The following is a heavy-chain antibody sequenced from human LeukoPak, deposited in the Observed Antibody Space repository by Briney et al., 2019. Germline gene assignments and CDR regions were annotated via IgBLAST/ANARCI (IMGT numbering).Heavy chain of an antibody. D-gene: IGHD7-27*01. V-gene: IGHV3-30-3*01. J-gene: IGHJ3*02. CDR3: AKEGPGDMDAFDI. Sequence: SGGSLRLSCAASGFTFSSYAMHWVRQAPGKGLEWVAVISYDGSNKYYADSVKGRFTISRDNSKNTLYLQMNSLRAEDTAVYYCAKEGPGDMDAFDIWGQGTMVTVSS. CDR1: GFTFSSYA. CDR2: ISYDGSNK.